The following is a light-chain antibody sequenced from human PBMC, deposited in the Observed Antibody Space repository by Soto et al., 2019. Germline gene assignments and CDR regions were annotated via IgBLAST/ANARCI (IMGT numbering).Light chain of an antibody. CDR3: QQRSNWPPLT. CDR1: QSVSSKY. J-gene: IGKJ4*01. CDR2: GAS. Sequence: EIVLTQSPGSLSLSPGERATLSCRASQSVSSKYLGWYQQKPGQAPRLLIYGASSRANGIPDRFSGSGSGTEFTLTISSLQSEDFAVYYCQQRSNWPPLTFGGGTKVDI. V-gene: IGKV3D-20*02.